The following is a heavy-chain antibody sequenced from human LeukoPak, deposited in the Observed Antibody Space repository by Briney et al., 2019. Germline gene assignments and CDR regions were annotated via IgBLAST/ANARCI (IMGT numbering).Heavy chain of an antibody. CDR3: ARGSRGPLTTVRNPRYFDL. CDR2: INHSGST. D-gene: IGHD4-11*01. V-gene: IGHV4-34*01. CDR1: GGSFSGYY. Sequence: KASETLSLTCAVYGGSFSGYYWSWIRQPPGKGLEWIGEINHSGSTNYNPSLKSRVTISVDTSKNQFSLKLSSVTAADTAVYYCARGSRGPLTTVRNPRYFDLWGRGTLVTVSS. J-gene: IGHJ2*01.